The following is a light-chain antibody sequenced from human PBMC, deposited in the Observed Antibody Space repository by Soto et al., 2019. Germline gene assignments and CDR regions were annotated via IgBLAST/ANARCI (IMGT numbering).Light chain of an antibody. CDR1: QTISSR. J-gene: IGKJ1*01. Sequence: DIQMTQSPSSLSASVGDRVTITCRASQTISSRLAWYQQKPGQAPKLLIYKATNLQTGVASRFSGSGSGTEFSLTISSLQPDDFAVYYCQQYETFSGTFGPGTKVEI. CDR2: KAT. CDR3: QQYETFSGT. V-gene: IGKV1-5*03.